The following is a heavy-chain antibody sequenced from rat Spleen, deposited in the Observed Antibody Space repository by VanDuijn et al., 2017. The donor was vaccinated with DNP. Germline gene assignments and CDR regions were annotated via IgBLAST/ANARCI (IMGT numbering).Heavy chain of an antibody. CDR3: AKAGGYSPWYFDY. Sequence: EVQLVETGGDLVQPGRSLKLSCVASGFTFNNYWMAWVRQAPEKGLEWVASISPSGGSTYYRDSVKGRFTISRENAENTQYLQMDSLRSEETATYYCAKAGGYSPWYFDYWGQGVMVTVSS. CDR2: ISPSGGST. V-gene: IGHV5S13*01. D-gene: IGHD1-11*01. J-gene: IGHJ2*01. CDR1: GFTFNNYW.